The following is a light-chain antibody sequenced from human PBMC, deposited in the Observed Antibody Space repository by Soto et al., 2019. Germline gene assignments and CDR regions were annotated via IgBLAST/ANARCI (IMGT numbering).Light chain of an antibody. CDR3: QQYDNLPFT. V-gene: IGKV1-33*01. J-gene: IGKJ3*01. CDR1: QDISNY. Sequence: DIQMTQSPSSLSASVGDRVTITCQASQDISNYLNWYQQKPGKAPKLLIYDASNLDTGGPSRFSGSGSGTDFTFTISSLQPEDIATYYCQQYDNLPFTFGPGTKVDIK. CDR2: DAS.